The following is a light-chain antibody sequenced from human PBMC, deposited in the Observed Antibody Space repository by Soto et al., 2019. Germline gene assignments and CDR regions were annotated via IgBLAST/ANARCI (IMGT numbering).Light chain of an antibody. CDR3: QQYGTSSRT. J-gene: IGKJ1*01. CDR2: LAS. Sequence: DIQMTQSPSTLCVFVXARVTITCRASQTISTSLAWYQQKPGKAPKLLIYLASTLQSGVPARFSGSGSATEFTLSISSLQPDDFATYYCQQYGTSSRTFGQGTKVDIK. V-gene: IGKV1-5*03. CDR1: QTISTS.